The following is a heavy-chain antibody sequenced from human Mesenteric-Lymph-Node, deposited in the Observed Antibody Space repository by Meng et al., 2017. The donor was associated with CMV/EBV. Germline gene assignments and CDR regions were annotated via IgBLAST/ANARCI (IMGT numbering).Heavy chain of an antibody. J-gene: IGHJ6*02. V-gene: IGHV3-7*01. CDR3: ARVGYSSGWRSYYYYGMDV. CDR1: GFTFRSYW. CDR2: IKQDGSEK. Sequence: GGSLRLSCAVSGFTFRSYWMSWVRQAPGKGLEWVANIKQDGSEKYYVDSVKGRFTISRDNAKNSLYLQMNSLRAEDTAVYYCARVGYSSGWRSYYYYGMDVWGQGTTVTVSS. D-gene: IGHD6-19*01.